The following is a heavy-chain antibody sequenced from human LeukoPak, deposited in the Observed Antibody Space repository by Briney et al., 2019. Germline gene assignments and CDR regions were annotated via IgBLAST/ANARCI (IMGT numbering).Heavy chain of an antibody. D-gene: IGHD3-9*01. CDR1: GFIFNNYA. V-gene: IGHV3-9*01. CDR2: ISWNSGTI. CDR3: ARDRLEYDILTGYKPLYYYYGMDV. J-gene: IGHJ6*02. Sequence: PGGSLRLSCAGSGFIFNNYAMHWVRQPPGKGLEWVSGISWNSGTIDYADSVRGRFAISRDNAKNSLYLQMNSLRAEDTAVYYCARDRLEYDILTGYKPLYYYYGMDVWGQGTTVTVSS.